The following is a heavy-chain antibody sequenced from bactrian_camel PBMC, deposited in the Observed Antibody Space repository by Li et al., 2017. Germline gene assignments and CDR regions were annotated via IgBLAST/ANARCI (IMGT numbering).Heavy chain of an antibody. Sequence: QVQLVESGGGLVQPGGSLRLSCATSGFTFTTSYMNWVRQAPGKGLEWVSSIFSDGTNIYYADSVKGRFTFSGDNAKNTVYLQMNSLKSEDTALYYCATYGGSASQGFGYWGQGTQVTVS. D-gene: IGHD6*01. J-gene: IGHJ6*01. CDR1: GFTFTTSY. CDR2: IFSDGTNI. V-gene: IGHV3-2*01. CDR3: ATYGGSASQGFGY.